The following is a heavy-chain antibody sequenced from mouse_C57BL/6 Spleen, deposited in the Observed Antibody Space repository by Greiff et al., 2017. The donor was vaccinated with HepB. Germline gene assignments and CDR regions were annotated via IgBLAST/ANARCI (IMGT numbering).Heavy chain of an antibody. V-gene: IGHV1-55*01. CDR3: ARGNDYDY. Sequence: QVQLQQPGAELVKPGASVKMSCKASGYTFTSYWITWVKQRPGQGLEWIGDIYPGSGSTNYNEKFKGKATLTVDTPSSTAYMQLSSLTSEDSAVYYCARGNDYDYWGQGTTLTVSS. CDR2: IYPGSGST. J-gene: IGHJ2*01. D-gene: IGHD2-4*01. CDR1: GYTFTSYW.